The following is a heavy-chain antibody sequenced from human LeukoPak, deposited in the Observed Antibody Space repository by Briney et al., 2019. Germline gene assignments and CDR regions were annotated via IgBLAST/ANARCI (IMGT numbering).Heavy chain of an antibody. V-gene: IGHV1-18*01. Sequence: ASVKVSCKACGYTFTSYGISWVRQAPGQGLEWMGWISAYNGNTDYAQSLQGRVTMTIDTSTSTVYMELRSLRSDDTAVYYCARDVGRSYDLDYWGQGTLVTVSS. J-gene: IGHJ4*02. CDR2: ISAYNGNT. CDR1: GYTFTSYG. D-gene: IGHD3-16*01. CDR3: ARDVGRSYDLDY.